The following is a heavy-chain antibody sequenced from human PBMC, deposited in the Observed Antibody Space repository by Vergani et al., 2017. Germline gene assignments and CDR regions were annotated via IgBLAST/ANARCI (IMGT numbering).Heavy chain of an antibody. CDR2: INPSGGHT. CDR1: GYTFSNYY. J-gene: IGHJ4*02. CDR3: ARGDYGILTGYRY. D-gene: IGHD3-9*01. Sequence: QVQVVQSGADVKKSGASVKVSCKTSGYTFSNYYMHWVRQAPGQGLEWMGIINPSGGHTNYAPKFQGRVTMTRDTSTSTVYMELSSLRYEDTAIYYCARGDYGILTGYRYWGQGTLVTVSA. V-gene: IGHV1-46*03.